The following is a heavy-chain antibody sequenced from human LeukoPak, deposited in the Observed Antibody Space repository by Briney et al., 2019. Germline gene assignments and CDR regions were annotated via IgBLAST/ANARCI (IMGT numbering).Heavy chain of an antibody. D-gene: IGHD3-22*01. CDR2: IYYSGST. CDR3: ARDFPYYYDSSGPDAFDI. Sequence: KSSETLSLTCTVSGGSISSGGYYWSWIRQHPGKGLEWIGYIYYSGSTYYNPSLKSRVTISVDTSKNQFSLKLSSVTAADTAVYYCARDFPYYYDSSGPDAFDIWGHGTMVTVSS. V-gene: IGHV4-31*03. CDR1: GGSISSGGYY. J-gene: IGHJ3*02.